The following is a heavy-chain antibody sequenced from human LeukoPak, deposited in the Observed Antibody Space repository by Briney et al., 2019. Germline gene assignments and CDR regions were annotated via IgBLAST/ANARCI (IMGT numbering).Heavy chain of an antibody. J-gene: IGHJ4*02. Sequence: SETLSLTCSVSGDSITTNFWSWVRQTPGKGLEWIAYIYSSGSPTLNPSLRSRVTASLDAPNKQFSLSLRSVTAADTAVYFCARVGGSGWYYFDSWGRGMLVTVSS. CDR2: IYSSGSP. D-gene: IGHD6-19*01. CDR3: ARVGGSGWYYFDS. V-gene: IGHV4-4*08. CDR1: GDSITTNF.